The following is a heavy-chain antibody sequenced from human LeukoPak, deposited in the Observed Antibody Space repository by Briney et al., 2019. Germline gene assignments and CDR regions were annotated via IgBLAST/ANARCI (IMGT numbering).Heavy chain of an antibody. CDR3: ARSNMATRRGDNWFDP. J-gene: IGHJ5*02. CDR2: ISPNSGGT. D-gene: IGHD6-6*01. V-gene: IGHV1-2*02. CDR1: GYTLTDYY. Sequence: ASVKVSCKASGYTLTDYYMHWVRQAPGQGLEWMGWISPNSGGTNYAQNFQGRVTMTRDTSVSTAYMELSSLRSDDTAVYYCARSNMATRRGDNWFDPWGQGTLVTVSS.